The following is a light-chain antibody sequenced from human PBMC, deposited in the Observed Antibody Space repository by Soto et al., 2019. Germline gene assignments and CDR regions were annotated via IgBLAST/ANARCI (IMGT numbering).Light chain of an antibody. Sequence: PGERVTLSCRASQSVSSNFLAWYQQKPGQAPRLLIYGASTRATGIPARFSGSGSGTEFTLTISSLQSEDFAVYYCQQYNNWPPVTFGQGTKVDIK. V-gene: IGKV3-15*01. CDR2: GAS. CDR3: QQYNNWPPVT. CDR1: QSVSSN. J-gene: IGKJ1*01.